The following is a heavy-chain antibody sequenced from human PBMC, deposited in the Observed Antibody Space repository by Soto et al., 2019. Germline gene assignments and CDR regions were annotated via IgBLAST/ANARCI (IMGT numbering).Heavy chain of an antibody. CDR1: GYSFTIYW. CDR3: ARHGSSSINYYYGMDV. D-gene: IGHD6-13*01. V-gene: IGHV5-51*01. CDR2: IYPGDSDT. J-gene: IGHJ6*02. Sequence: GESLKISCKGSGYSFTIYWIGWVRQMPGKGLEWMGIIYPGDSDTRYSPSFQGQVTISADKSISTAYLQWSSLKASDTAMYYCARHGSSSINYYYGMDVWGQGTTVTVSS.